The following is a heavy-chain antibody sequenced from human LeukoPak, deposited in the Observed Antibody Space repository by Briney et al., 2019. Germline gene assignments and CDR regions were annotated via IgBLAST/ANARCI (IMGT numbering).Heavy chain of an antibody. Sequence: TGGSLRLSCAASGFTFSSYWMHWVRQAPGKGLVWVSRINSDGSSTTYADSVKGRLTISRDNTKNTLYLQMNSLRAEDTAVYFCARDRGRARDFDYWGQGTLVTVSS. CDR1: GFTFSSYW. CDR3: ARDRGRARDFDY. J-gene: IGHJ4*02. V-gene: IGHV3-74*01. CDR2: INSDGSST. D-gene: IGHD3-16*01.